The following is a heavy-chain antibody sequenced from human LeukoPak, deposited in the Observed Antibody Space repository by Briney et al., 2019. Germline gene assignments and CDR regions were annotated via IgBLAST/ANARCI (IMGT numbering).Heavy chain of an antibody. CDR1: GYTFTTSW. Sequence: GESLKISCKGSGYTFTTSWIGWVRQLPGKGLEWMGIIYPGDSDTRYSPSFRGQVTISADKSINTAYLQWTGLKASDTAMYYCARQLTTLRGFDIWGQGTMVTASS. CDR3: ARQLTTLRGFDI. D-gene: IGHD4-11*01. CDR2: IYPGDSDT. J-gene: IGHJ3*02. V-gene: IGHV5-51*01.